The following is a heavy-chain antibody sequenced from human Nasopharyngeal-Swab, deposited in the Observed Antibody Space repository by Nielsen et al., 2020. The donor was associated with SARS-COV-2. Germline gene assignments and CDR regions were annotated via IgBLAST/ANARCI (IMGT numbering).Heavy chain of an antibody. V-gene: IGHV3-21*01. J-gene: IGHJ5*02. CDR2: ISSSSSYI. Sequence: GGSLRLSCAASGFTFSSYSTNWVRQAPGKGLEWVSSISSSSSYIYYADSVKGRFTISRDNAKNSLYLQMNSLRAEDTAVYYCAREVPGVPAAMRFDPWGQGTLVTVSS. D-gene: IGHD2-2*01. CDR3: AREVPGVPAAMRFDP. CDR1: GFTFSSYS.